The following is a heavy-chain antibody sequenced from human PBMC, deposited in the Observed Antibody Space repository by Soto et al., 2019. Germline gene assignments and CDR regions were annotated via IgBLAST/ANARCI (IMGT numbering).Heavy chain of an antibody. Sequence: QVQLQQWGAGLLKPSETLSLTCAVYGGSFSGYQWSWIRQTPGEVREWIGEINYSGNINYSPALKNGVTILVDTPTKQISLKLISVTAADAAVDYCARGLLLWCGELSGRGGYYCYMDVWGIGTTVPISS. D-gene: IGHD3-10*01. J-gene: IGHJ6*03. CDR2: INYSGNI. CDR3: ARGLLLWCGELSGRGGYYCYMDV. V-gene: IGHV4-34*01. CDR1: GGSFSGYQ.